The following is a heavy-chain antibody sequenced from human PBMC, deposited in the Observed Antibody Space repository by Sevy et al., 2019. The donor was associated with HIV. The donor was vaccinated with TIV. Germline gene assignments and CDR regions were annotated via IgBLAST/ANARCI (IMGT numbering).Heavy chain of an antibody. J-gene: IGHJ6*02. CDR3: ARDQSSAARYFSRDYYGMDV. V-gene: IGHV1-69*13. CDR1: GGTFSSYA. Sequence: ASVKVSCKASGGTFSSYAISWVRQAPGQGLEWMGGIIPIFGTANDAQKFQGRVTITADESTSTAYLELSSLRSEDTAVYYCARDQSSAARYFSRDYYGMDVWGQGTTVTVSS. D-gene: IGHD2-15*01. CDR2: IIPIFGTA.